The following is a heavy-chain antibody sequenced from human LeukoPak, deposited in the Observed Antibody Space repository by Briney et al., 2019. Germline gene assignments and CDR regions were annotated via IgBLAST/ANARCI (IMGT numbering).Heavy chain of an antibody. J-gene: IGHJ4*02. D-gene: IGHD4-11*01. V-gene: IGHV4-34*01. Sequence: PSETLSLTCAVYGESFSGYYWSWIRQPPGKGLEWIGEINHGGSTNYNPSLKSRVTISVDTSKNQFSLKLSSVTAADTAVYYCARLAEDHSNFYIYYFDYWGQGTLVTVSS. CDR3: ARLAEDHSNFYIYYFDY. CDR1: GESFSGYY. CDR2: INHGGST.